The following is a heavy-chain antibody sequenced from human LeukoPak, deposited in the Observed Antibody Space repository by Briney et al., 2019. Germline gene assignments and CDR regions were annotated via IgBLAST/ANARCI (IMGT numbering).Heavy chain of an antibody. CDR3: AREAEQWLDGAYWFDP. V-gene: IGHV1-69*04. CDR2: IIPILGIA. Sequence: SVKVSCKASGGTFSSYAISWVRQAPGQGLEWMGRIIPILGIANYAQKFQGRVTITADKSTSTAYMELSSLRSEDTAVYYCAREAEQWLDGAYWFDPRGQGTLVTVSS. D-gene: IGHD6-19*01. J-gene: IGHJ5*02. CDR1: GGTFSSYA.